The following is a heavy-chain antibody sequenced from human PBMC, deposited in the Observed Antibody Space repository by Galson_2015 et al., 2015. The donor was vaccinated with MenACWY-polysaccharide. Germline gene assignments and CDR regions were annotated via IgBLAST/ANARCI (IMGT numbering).Heavy chain of an antibody. V-gene: IGHV3-66*02. CDR1: GFTVSSNY. CDR2: IYSGGST. J-gene: IGHJ4*02. D-gene: IGHD4-11*01. CDR3: ARDQNDYRHFGY. Sequence: SLRLSCAASGFTVSSNYMSWVRQAPGKGLEWVSIIYSGGSTYYADSVKGRFTISRDNSKNTLYLQMNSLRAEDTAVYYCARDQNDYRHFGYWGQGTRVTVSS.